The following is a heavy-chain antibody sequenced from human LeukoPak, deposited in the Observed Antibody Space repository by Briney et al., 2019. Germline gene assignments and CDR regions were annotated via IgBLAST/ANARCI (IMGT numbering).Heavy chain of an antibody. Sequence: GGSLRLSCAASEFSVGSNYMSWVRQAPGKGLEWVSLIYSGGSTNYADSVKGRFTISRDSSKNTLYLQMNSLRAEDTAVYYCASSSSWYSGLDYWGQGTLVTVSS. CDR1: EFSVGSNY. J-gene: IGHJ4*02. CDR3: ASSSSWYSGLDY. CDR2: IYSGGST. V-gene: IGHV3-66*01. D-gene: IGHD6-13*01.